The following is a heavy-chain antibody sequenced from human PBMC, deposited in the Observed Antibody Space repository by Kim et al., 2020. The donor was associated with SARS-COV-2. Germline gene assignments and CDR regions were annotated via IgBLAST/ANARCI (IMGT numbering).Heavy chain of an antibody. V-gene: IGHV3-23*01. CDR2: VSGSGNRE. CDR3: VRQVVGSNFDV. Sequence: GGSLRLSCGASGFTFTSHDLQWVRQAPGKGPEWISGVSGSGNREFYAESVKGRFTISRDNSKHTVYLQLNVLRAEATAIYYCVRQVVGSNFDVWGQGTMV. J-gene: IGHJ3*01. CDR1: GFTFTSHD. D-gene: IGHD2-15*01.